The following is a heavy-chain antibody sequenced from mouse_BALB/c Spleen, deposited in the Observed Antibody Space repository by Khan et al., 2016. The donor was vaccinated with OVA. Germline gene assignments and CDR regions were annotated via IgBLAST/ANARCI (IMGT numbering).Heavy chain of an antibody. CDR2: ISTYSGNT. CDR3: ARPAYDGYYDY. V-gene: IGHV1S137*01. J-gene: IGHJ2*01. D-gene: IGHD2-3*01. Sequence: QVQLQQSGPELVRPGVSVKISCKGSGYTFTDYAMHWVKQSHAKSLEWIGLISTYSGNTNYNQKFKGKATMTVDKSSSTAYMELARLTSEDSAIYYCARPAYDGYYDYWGQGTTLIVSS. CDR1: GYTFTDYA.